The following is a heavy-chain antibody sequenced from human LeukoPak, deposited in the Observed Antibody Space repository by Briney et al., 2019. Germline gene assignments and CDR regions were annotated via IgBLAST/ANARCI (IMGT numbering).Heavy chain of an antibody. Sequence: PSETLSLTCTVSGGSISSSSYYWGWIRQPPGKGLEWIGSIYYSGSTYYNPSLKSRVTISVDTSKNQFSLKLSSVTAADTAVYYCARAFGVSYYDILTGYYIFDYWGQGTLVTVSS. J-gene: IGHJ4*02. CDR3: ARAFGVSYYDILTGYYIFDY. D-gene: IGHD3-9*01. V-gene: IGHV4-39*07. CDR2: IYYSGST. CDR1: GGSISSSSYY.